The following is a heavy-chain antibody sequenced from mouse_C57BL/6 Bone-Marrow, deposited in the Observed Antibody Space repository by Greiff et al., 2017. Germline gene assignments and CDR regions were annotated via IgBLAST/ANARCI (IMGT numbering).Heavy chain of an antibody. Sequence: EVQLQQSGAELVRPGASVKLSCTASGFNIKDDYMHWVKQRPEQGLEWIGWIDPENGDTEYASKFQGKATITADTSSNTAYLQLSSLTSEDTAVYYCTKSYDDYWGQGTTLTVSS. J-gene: IGHJ2*01. CDR3: TKSYDDY. CDR2: IDPENGDT. D-gene: IGHD2-12*01. CDR1: GFNIKDDY. V-gene: IGHV14-4*01.